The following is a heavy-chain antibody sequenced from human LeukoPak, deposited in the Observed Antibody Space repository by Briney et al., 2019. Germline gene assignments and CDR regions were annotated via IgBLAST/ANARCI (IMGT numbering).Heavy chain of an antibody. CDR1: GYTFTTYD. J-gene: IGHJ4*02. D-gene: IGHD6-19*01. CDR2: MNPNSGYT. CDR3: ARVAGSIDY. Sequence: ASVKVSCKASGYTFTTYDINWVRQATGQGLEWMGWMNPNSGYTGYAQKFQGRVTIARDTSISTAYMELSSLRSEDTAVYYCARVAGSIDYWGQGTLVTVSS. V-gene: IGHV1-8*03.